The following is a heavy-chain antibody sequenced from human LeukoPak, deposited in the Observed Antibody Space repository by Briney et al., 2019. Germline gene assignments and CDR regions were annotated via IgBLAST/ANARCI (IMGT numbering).Heavy chain of an antibody. CDR3: ATEGAAETGTQWLHYDM. CDR2: IHHSGSS. CDR1: GGPFRGDN. D-gene: IGHD1-1*01. V-gene: IGHV4-34*01. Sequence: SETLFLTCAVSGGPFRGDNWNWIRQPPGEGLEWIGEIHHSGSSNYNPSLKSRVTISVDRSKNQFSLTLQCVTAADTAVYYCATEGAAETGTQWLHYDMWGQGTMVTV. J-gene: IGHJ3*02.